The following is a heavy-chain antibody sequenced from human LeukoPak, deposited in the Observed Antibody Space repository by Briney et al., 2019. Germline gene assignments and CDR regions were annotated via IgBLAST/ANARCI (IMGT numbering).Heavy chain of an antibody. D-gene: IGHD3-9*01. CDR1: GFTFSSYG. V-gene: IGHV3-30*03. J-gene: IGHJ4*02. Sequence: AGTSLRLSCAASGFTFSSYGMHWVRQAPGKGLEWVAVISYDGSNKYCADSVKGRFTISRDNAKNSLYLQMNSLRADDTAVYYCARGQSRYFDWYLGFFDYWGQGTLVTVSS. CDR3: ARGQSRYFDWYLGFFDY. CDR2: ISYDGSNK.